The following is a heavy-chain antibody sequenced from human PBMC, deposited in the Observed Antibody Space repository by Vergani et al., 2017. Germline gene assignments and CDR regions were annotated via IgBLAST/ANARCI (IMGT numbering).Heavy chain of an antibody. Sequence: QVRLQESGPRLVKSSETLSLTCTVSGASMSALYRDEHYWTWLRLSPGKGLEWIGFVNKRGNTRYNPYLRGRLTMSVDLSRNMFSLKVTSMTAADTSVYYCAXDNKQLRPRAFDLWGQGTIVTVSS. V-gene: IGHV4-61*08. CDR3: AXDNKQLRPRAFDL. J-gene: IGHJ3*01. CDR1: GASMSALYRDEHY. CDR2: VNKRGNT. D-gene: IGHD4-23*01.